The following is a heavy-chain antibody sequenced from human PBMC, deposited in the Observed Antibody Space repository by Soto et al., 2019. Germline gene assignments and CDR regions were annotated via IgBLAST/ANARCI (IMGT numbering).Heavy chain of an antibody. CDR3: ARLAITYYDYVWGSYRYAHFDY. Sequence: SETLSLTCTVSGGSVSSYYWSWIRQPPGKGLEWIGNIYYSGSTNYNPSLKSRVTISVDTSKNQFSLKLSSVTAADTAVYYCARLAITYYDYVWGSYRYAHFDYWGQGTLVTVSS. CDR2: IYYSGST. CDR1: GGSVSSYY. J-gene: IGHJ4*02. V-gene: IGHV4-59*02. D-gene: IGHD3-16*02.